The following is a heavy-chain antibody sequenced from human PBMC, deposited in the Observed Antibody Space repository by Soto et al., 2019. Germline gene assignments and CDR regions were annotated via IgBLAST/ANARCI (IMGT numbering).Heavy chain of an antibody. CDR3: ARDSGRNFLNYCYYGMDV. J-gene: IGHJ6*02. CDR2: ISAYNGNT. D-gene: IGHD5-12*01. V-gene: IGHV1-18*04. Sequence: ASVKVSCKASGYTFTSYGISWVRQAPGQGLEWMGWISAYNGNTNYAQKLQGRVTMTTDTSTSTAYMELRSLRSDDTAVYYCARDSGRNFLNYCYYGMDVWGQGTTVTVSS. CDR1: GYTFTSYG.